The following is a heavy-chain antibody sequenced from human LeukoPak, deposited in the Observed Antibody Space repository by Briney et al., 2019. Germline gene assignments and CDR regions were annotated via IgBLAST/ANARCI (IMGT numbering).Heavy chain of an antibody. CDR3: ARLPSLRFLAPDY. D-gene: IGHD3-3*01. CDR2: ISWNSGSI. V-gene: IGHV3-9*01. J-gene: IGHJ4*02. Sequence: PGRSQRLSCAASGFTFDDYAMHWVRQAPGKGLEWVSGISWNSGSIGYADSVKGRFTISRDNAKNSLYLQMNSLRAEDTAVYYCARLPSLRFLAPDYWGQGTLVTVSS. CDR1: GFTFDDYA.